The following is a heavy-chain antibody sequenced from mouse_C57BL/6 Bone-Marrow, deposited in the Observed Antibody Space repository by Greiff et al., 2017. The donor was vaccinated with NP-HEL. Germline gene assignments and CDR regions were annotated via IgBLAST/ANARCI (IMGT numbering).Heavy chain of an antibody. Sequence: VQLQQPGAELVKPGASVKLSCKASGYTFTSYWMHWVKQRPGQGLEWIGMIHPNSGSTNYNEKFKSKATLTVDKSSSTAYMQLSSLTSEDSAVYYCAILHSPYYYAMDYWGQGTSVTVSS. J-gene: IGHJ4*01. CDR2: IHPNSGST. D-gene: IGHD3-1*01. CDR1: GYTFTSYW. V-gene: IGHV1-64*01. CDR3: AILHSPYYYAMDY.